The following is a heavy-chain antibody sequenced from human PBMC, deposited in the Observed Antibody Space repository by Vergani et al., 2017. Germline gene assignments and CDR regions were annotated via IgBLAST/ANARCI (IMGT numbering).Heavy chain of an antibody. CDR1: GGTFSSYA. Sequence: QVQLVQSGAEVKKPGSSVKVSCKASGGTFSSYAISWVRQATGQGLEWMGGIIPIFGTANYAQKFQGRVTSTADESTSTAYMELSSLRSEDTAVYYCARGDCSSTSCRSDAFDIWGQGTMVTVSS. CDR2: IIPIFGTA. V-gene: IGHV1-69*01. J-gene: IGHJ3*02. D-gene: IGHD2-2*01. CDR3: ARGDCSSTSCRSDAFDI.